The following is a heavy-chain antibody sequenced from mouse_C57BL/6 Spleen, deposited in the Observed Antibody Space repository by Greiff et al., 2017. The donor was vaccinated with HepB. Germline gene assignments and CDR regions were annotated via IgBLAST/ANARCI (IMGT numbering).Heavy chain of an antibody. CDR1: GYTFTSYW. Sequence: VQLQQPGAELVKPGASVKLSCKASGYTFTSYWMHWVKQRPGQGLEWIGMIHPNSGSTNYNEKFKSKATLTVDKSSSKAYMQLSSLTSEDSAVYYCARSRDGYYVCFDYWGQGTTLTVSS. CDR3: ARSRDGYYVCFDY. CDR2: IHPNSGST. J-gene: IGHJ2*01. V-gene: IGHV1-64*01. D-gene: IGHD2-3*01.